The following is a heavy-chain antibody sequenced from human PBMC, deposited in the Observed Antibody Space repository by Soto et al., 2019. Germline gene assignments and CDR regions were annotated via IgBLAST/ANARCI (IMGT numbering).Heavy chain of an antibody. J-gene: IGHJ6*04. CDR3: ARVRRGSGSLMDV. CDR1: GFTVSSNY. Sequence: EVQLVESGGGLVQPGGSLRLSCAASGFTVSSNYMSWVRQAPGKGLEWVSVIYSGGSTYYADSVKGRFTISRDNSKNTLYLQMNSLRAEDTAVYYCARVRRGSGSLMDVWGKGPTVTVSS. CDR2: IYSGGST. V-gene: IGHV3-66*01. D-gene: IGHD3-10*01.